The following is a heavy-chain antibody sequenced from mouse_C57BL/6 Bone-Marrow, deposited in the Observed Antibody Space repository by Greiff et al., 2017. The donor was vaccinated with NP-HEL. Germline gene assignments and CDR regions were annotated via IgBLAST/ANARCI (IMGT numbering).Heavy chain of an antibody. V-gene: IGHV1-26*01. CDR2: INPNNGGT. CDR1: GYTFTDYY. CDR3: ARWAYDSNYVNYAMDY. J-gene: IGHJ4*01. D-gene: IGHD2-5*01. Sequence: EVQLQQSGPELVKPGASVKISCKASGYTFTDYYMNWVKQSHGKSLEWIGDINPNNGGTSYNQKFKGKATLTVDKSSSTAYMELRSMTSEDSAVYYCARWAYDSNYVNYAMDYWGQGTSVTVSS.